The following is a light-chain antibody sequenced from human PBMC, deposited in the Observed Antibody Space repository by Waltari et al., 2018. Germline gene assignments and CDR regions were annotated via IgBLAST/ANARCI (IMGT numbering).Light chain of an antibody. CDR3: QSYDSSLSGPV. V-gene: IGLV1-40*01. Sequence: QSVLTQPPSVSGAPGQRVTISCTGSSSNIGDGYDVHWYQQLPGTAPKLLIYCNSNRPSGVPDLFSGAKSGTSASLAITGLQAEDEADYYCQSYDSSLSGPVFGGGTKLTVL. CDR1: SSNIGDGYD. CDR2: CNS. J-gene: IGLJ2*01.